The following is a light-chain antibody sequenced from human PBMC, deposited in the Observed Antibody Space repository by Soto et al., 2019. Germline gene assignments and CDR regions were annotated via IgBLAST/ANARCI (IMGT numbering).Light chain of an antibody. Sequence: EIVLTQSPGPLSFSPGERATLSCRASQSVTASYLAWYHHKPGQAPRLLIYGASSRATGIPDRFSGSGSGTDFTLTISRLEPEDFAVYYCQQYGSSITFGQGTRLEIK. CDR3: QQYGSSIT. CDR1: QSVTASY. V-gene: IGKV3-20*01. CDR2: GAS. J-gene: IGKJ5*01.